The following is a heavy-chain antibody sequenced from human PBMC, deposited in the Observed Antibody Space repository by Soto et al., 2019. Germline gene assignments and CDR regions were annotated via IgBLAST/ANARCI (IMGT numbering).Heavy chain of an antibody. CDR3: TTDPVTMIVVVPSSG. Sequence: GGSLRLSCAASGFTFSNYGMHWVRQAPGKGLEWVAVIWYDGSNKYYADSVKGRFTISRDNSKNTLYLQMNSLKTEDTAVYYCTTDPVTMIVVVPSSGWGQGTLVTVSS. V-gene: IGHV3-33*01. D-gene: IGHD3-22*01. CDR1: GFTFSNYG. J-gene: IGHJ4*02. CDR2: IWYDGSNK.